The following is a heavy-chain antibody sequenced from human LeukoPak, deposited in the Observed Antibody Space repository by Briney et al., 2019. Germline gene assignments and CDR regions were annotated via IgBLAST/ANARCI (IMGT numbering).Heavy chain of an antibody. CDR1: GGSISSYY. CDR3: ARESDTYYYDSSGYCYDY. Sequence: SETLSLTCTVSGGSISSYYWSWIRQPPGKGLDWIGYIYYGGSTNYNPSLKSRVTISVDTSKNQFSLKLSSVTAADTAVYYCARESDTYYYDSSGYCYDYWGQGTLVTVSS. D-gene: IGHD3-22*01. V-gene: IGHV4-59*01. CDR2: IYYGGST. J-gene: IGHJ4*02.